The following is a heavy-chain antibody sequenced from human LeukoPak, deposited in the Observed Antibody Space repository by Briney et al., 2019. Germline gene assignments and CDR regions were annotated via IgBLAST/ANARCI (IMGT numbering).Heavy chain of an antibody. CDR2: INHSGST. V-gene: IGHV4-34*01. Sequence: SETLSLTCAVYGGSFSGYYWSWIRQPPGKGLEWIGEINHSGSTNYNPSLKSRVTISVDTSKNQFSLKLSSVTAADTAVYYCARGLLRYFDRYLFDPWGRGTLVTVSS. CDR1: GGSFSGYY. D-gene: IGHD3-9*01. J-gene: IGHJ5*02. CDR3: ARGLLRYFDRYLFDP.